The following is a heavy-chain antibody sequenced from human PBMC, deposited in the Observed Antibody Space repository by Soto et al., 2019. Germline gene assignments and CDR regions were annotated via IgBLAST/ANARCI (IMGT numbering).Heavy chain of an antibody. D-gene: IGHD3-22*01. CDR3: ARGFSPIYYDSNGYYPFGVY. CDR1: GYTFTGYY. J-gene: IGHJ4*02. CDR2: INPNSGGT. V-gene: IGHV1-2*02. Sequence: ASVKVSCKASGYTFTGYYMLWVRQAPGQGLEWMGWINPNSGGTNYAQKFQGRVTMTRDTSISTAYMELSRLRSDDTAVYYCARGFSPIYYDSNGYYPFGVYWGQGTLVTFSS.